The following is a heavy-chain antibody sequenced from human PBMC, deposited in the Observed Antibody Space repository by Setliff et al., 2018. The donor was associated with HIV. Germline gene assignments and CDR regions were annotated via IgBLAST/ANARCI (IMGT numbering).Heavy chain of an antibody. Sequence: PSETLSLTCNVSGGSISSHYWGWLRQPPGKGLEWIGGISYTGGTNHNPSLQSRVTMSIDTSKDQFSLKLSSLTSADTAVYYCARGLSSPFAAGLWGQGTLVTVSS. J-gene: IGHJ4*02. CDR1: GGSISSHY. CDR3: ARGLSSPFAAGL. CDR2: ISYTGGT. D-gene: IGHD6-13*01. V-gene: IGHV4-59*11.